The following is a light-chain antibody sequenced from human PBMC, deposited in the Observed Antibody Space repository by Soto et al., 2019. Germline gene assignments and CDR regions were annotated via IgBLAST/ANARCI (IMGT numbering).Light chain of an antibody. J-gene: IGKJ4*01. Sequence: EIVLTQSPATLSLSPRERATLFCRASQSVSSSLAWYQQKPGQAPRLLIYDASNRATGSPGRFIGSGSGTDFTLTISSLEPEDSAIYYCQHRSNWPPGATFGGGTKVEIK. CDR3: QHRSNWPPGAT. V-gene: IGKV3-11*01. CDR1: QSVSSS. CDR2: DAS.